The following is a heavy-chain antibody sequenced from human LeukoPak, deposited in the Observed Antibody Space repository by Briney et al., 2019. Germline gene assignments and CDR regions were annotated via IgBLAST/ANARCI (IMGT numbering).Heavy chain of an antibody. CDR1: GGSFSGYY. CDR3: ARGGLRWQHHKSFDY. V-gene: IGHV4-34*01. J-gene: IGHJ4*02. D-gene: IGHD4-23*01. Sequence: PSETLSLTCAVYGGSFSGYYWSWIRQPPGKGRQWIGEINHSGSTNYNPSLKILFTISVATPKTTFSLKLSSVTAADTAVYYCARGGLRWQHHKSFDYWGQGTLVTVSS. CDR2: INHSGST.